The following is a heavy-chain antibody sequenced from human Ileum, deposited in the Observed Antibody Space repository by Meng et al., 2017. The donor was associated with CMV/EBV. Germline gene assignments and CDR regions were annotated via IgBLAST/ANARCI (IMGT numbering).Heavy chain of an antibody. D-gene: IGHD2-2*01. V-gene: IGHV4-4*07. CDR3: ARGSSSWAFDY. CDR2: VYSSGST. CDR1: DVSISGYS. Sequence: QVKLHESGPGLAKPSETLYFTFIVLDVSISGYSWSWIRQPATKGLEWIGRVYSSGSTDYNPSLQSRVTMSVDTSKNQFSLKLSSVTAADTAVYYCARGSSSWAFDYWGQGTLVTVSS. J-gene: IGHJ4*02.